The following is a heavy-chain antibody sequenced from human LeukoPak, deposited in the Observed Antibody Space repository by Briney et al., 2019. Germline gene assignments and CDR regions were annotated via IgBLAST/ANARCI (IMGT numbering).Heavy chain of an antibody. Sequence: GGSLRLSCAASGFTFDDYGMSWVRQAPGKGLEWVSGINWNGGSTGYADSVKGRFTISRDNAKNSLYLQMNSLRAEDTALYYCARVTSTTIVGATGWTVDYWGQGTLVTVSS. D-gene: IGHD1-26*01. V-gene: IGHV3-20*04. J-gene: IGHJ4*02. CDR2: INWNGGST. CDR1: GFTFDDYG. CDR3: ARVTSTTIVGATGWTVDY.